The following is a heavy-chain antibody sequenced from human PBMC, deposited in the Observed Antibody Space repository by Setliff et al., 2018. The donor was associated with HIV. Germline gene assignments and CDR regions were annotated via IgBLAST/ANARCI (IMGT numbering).Heavy chain of an antibody. CDR3: ARHDNYDSSGYYNLYYFDY. CDR1: DDSISRSNYY. J-gene: IGHJ4*02. Sequence: SETLSLTCTVSDDSISRSNYYWGWLRQPPGKGLEWIGSIFFSGSAYYNPSLQSRVTISVDTSKDQFSLELTSLTAADTAVYYCARHDNYDSSGYYNLYYFDYWGQGTLVTVSS. CDR2: IFFSGSA. D-gene: IGHD3-22*01. V-gene: IGHV4-39*01.